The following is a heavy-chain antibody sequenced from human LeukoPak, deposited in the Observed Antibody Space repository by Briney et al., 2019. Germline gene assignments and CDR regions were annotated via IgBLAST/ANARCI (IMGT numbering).Heavy chain of an antibody. CDR1: GFPFTSYG. D-gene: IGHD7-27*01. V-gene: IGHV1-18*01. CDR3: ARDSFLIGDRLPFDY. CDR2: VSAYNGNT. J-gene: IGHJ4*02. Sequence: GASVKVSCKASGFPFTSYGFSWVRQAPGQGLEWMGWVSAYNGNTNYVEEFQGRVIMTTDTSATTAYMELRSLRSDDTAVYYCARDSFLIGDRLPFDYWGQGTLVTVSS.